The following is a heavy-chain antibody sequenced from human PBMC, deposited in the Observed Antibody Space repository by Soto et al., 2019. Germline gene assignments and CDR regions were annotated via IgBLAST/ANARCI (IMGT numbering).Heavy chain of an antibody. V-gene: IGHV4-59*01. D-gene: IGHD3-16*01. Sequence: SETLSLTCTVSGCSLSSYYWSWIRQPPGKGLEWIGYIYYSGSTNYNPSLKSRVTISVDTSKNQFSLKLSSVTAADTAVYYCARGEGYTFTDNWFDPWGQGTLVTVSS. CDR2: IYYSGST. CDR3: ARGEGYTFTDNWFDP. J-gene: IGHJ5*02. CDR1: GCSLSSYY.